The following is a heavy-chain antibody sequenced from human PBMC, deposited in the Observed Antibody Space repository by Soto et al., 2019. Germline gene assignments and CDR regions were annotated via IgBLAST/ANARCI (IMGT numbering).Heavy chain of an antibody. V-gene: IGHV5-51*01. CDR2: IYPGYSDT. D-gene: IGHD3-10*01. Sequence: GESLKISCKGSGYSFTSYWIGWVRQMPGKGLEWMGIIYPGYSDTRYSPSFQGQVTISADKSISTANLQWSSLKASDTAMYYCARHQCQYYGSGSYCPFDYSGQGPLVTVYS. CDR3: ARHQCQYYGSGSYCPFDY. J-gene: IGHJ4*02. CDR1: GYSFTSYW.